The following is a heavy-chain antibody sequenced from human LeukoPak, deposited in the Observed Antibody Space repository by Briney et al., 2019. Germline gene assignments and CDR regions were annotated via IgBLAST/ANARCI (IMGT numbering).Heavy chain of an antibody. D-gene: IGHD2-2*02. J-gene: IGHJ6*04. CDR2: INHSGST. Sequence: SETLSLTCAVYGGSFSGYYLSWIRQPPGKGLEWIGEINHSGSTNYNPSLKSRVTISVDTSKNQFSLKLSSVTAADTAVYYCARGATPNPPMDVWGKGTTVTVSP. CDR1: GGSFSGYY. V-gene: IGHV4-34*01. CDR3: ARGATPNPPMDV.